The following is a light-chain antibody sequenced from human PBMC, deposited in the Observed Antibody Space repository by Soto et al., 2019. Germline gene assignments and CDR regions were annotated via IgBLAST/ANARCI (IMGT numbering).Light chain of an antibody. CDR3: HQYGSSPRT. CDR1: QSVSSNC. CDR2: GAS. Sequence: EIVLTQSPGTLSLSPGDRATLPCRASQSVSSNCLAWYQQKPGQAPRLLIYGASIRVTGIPDRFSGSGSGTDFTLTIRRLEPEDFAMYFCHQYGSSPRTFGQGTKVEIK. J-gene: IGKJ1*01. V-gene: IGKV3-20*01.